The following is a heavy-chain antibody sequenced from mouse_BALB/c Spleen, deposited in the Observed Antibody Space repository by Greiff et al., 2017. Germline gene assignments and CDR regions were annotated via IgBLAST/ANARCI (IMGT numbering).Heavy chain of an antibody. CDR2: IDPANGNT. CDR3: ARLMTTVFDY. V-gene: IGHV14-3*02. CDR1: GFNIKDTY. J-gene: IGHJ2*01. Sequence: EVQLQQSGAELVKPGASVKLSCTASGFNIKDTYMHWVKQRPEQGLEWIGRIDPANGNTKYDPKFQGKATITADTASNTAYLHLSSLTSEDTAVYYCARLMTTVFDYWGQGTTLTVAS. D-gene: IGHD2-4*01.